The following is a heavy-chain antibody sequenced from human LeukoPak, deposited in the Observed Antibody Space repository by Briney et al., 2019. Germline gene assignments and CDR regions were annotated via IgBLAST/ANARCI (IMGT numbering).Heavy chain of an antibody. J-gene: IGHJ6*03. CDR2: IYYSGST. D-gene: IGHD5-18*01. CDR1: GGSIRSNDYY. Sequence: SETLSLTCTVSGGSIRSNDYYWSWIRQPPGKGLEWIGYIYYSGSTNYNPSLKSRVTISVDTSKNQFSLKLSSVTAADTAVYYCARDRRDTAMVTGRYYYYYMDVWGKGTTVTVSS. V-gene: IGHV4-61*08. CDR3: ARDRRDTAMVTGRYYYYYMDV.